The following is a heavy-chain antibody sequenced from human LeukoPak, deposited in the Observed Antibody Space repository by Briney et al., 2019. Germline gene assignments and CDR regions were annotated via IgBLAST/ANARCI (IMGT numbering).Heavy chain of an antibody. Sequence: GGALRLSCAASGFTLFSYAMSWVRQAPGEGVGWVSAISGSGGSTYYADSVKDRFTISRDNSKNTLYLQMNSLRAEDTAMYYCARGYSSSWYDWGQGTLVTVSS. V-gene: IGHV3-23*01. CDR1: GFTLFSYA. CDR2: ISGSGGST. CDR3: ARGYSSSWYD. D-gene: IGHD6-13*01. J-gene: IGHJ4*02.